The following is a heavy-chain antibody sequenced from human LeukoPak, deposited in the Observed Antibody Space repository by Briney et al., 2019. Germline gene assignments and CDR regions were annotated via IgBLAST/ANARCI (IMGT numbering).Heavy chain of an antibody. V-gene: IGHV5-51*01. CDR1: GYSFTSYW. CDR2: IYPGDSDT. CDR3: ARLPIIVGATKQGGLGAFDI. J-gene: IGHJ3*02. D-gene: IGHD1-26*01. Sequence: GESPKISCKGSGYSFTSYWIGWVRQMPGKGLEWMGIIYPGDSDTRYSPSFQGQVTISADKSISTAYLQWSSLKASDTAMYYCARLPIIVGATKQGGLGAFDIWGQGTTVTVSS.